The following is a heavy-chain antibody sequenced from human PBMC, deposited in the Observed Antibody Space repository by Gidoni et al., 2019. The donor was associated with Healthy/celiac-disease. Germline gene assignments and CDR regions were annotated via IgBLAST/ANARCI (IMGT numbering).Heavy chain of an antibody. D-gene: IGHD2-15*01. V-gene: IGHV1-69*01. Sequence: QVQLVQSGAEVKKPGSSVKVSCKASGGTFSSYAISWVRQAPGQGLEWMGGIIPIFGTANYAQKFQGRVTITADESTSTAYMELSSLRSEDTAVYYCARGPFAALGGSFGNLALFDYWGQGTLVTVSS. CDR1: GGTFSSYA. J-gene: IGHJ4*02. CDR3: ARGPFAALGGSFGNLALFDY. CDR2: IIPIFGTA.